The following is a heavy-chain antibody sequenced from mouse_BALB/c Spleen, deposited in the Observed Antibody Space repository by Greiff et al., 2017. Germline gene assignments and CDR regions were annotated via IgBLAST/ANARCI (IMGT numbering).Heavy chain of an antibody. J-gene: IGHJ3*01. D-gene: IGHD2-1*01. Sequence: QVQLQQSGPELVRPGVSVKISCKGSGYTFTDYAMHWVKQSHAKGLEWIGVISTYYGNTNYNQKFKGKDTMTVDKSSSTAYMELTRVTSEDSAISYCASAGYYGNYRFAYWGQGTLVTVSA. CDR2: ISTYYGNT. CDR3: ASAGYYGNYRFAY. CDR1: GYTFTDYA. V-gene: IGHV1-67*01.